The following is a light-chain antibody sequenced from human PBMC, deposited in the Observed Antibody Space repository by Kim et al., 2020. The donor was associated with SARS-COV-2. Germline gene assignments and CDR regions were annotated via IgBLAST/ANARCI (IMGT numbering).Light chain of an antibody. V-gene: IGLV3-21*04. J-gene: IGLJ2*01. CDR1: SLLLER. CDR3: QVWDSSLDSVL. CDR2: YDN. Sequence: TNTYRGCSLLLERKHWYQQKPPQPPVLVIYYDNDRASGIPVRFSSSNSGHTATLTISRVAAGDEADSYCQVWDSSLDSVLFG.